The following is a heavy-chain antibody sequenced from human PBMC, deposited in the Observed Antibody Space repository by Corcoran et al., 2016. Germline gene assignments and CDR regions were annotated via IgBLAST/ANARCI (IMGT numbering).Heavy chain of an antibody. CDR2: TYYRSKWYN. CDR1: GDSVSSNSAA. D-gene: IGHD6-6*01. V-gene: IGHV6-1*01. J-gene: IGHJ6*02. Sequence: QVQLQQSGPGLVKPSQTLSLTCAISGDSVSSNSAAWNWIRQSPSRGLEWLGRTYYRSKWYNDYAVSVKSRITINPDTSKNQFSLQLNSVTPEDTAVYYCARDPSIAAHRGGYYYYGMDVWGQGTTVTVSS. CDR3: ARDPSIAAHRGGYYYYGMDV.